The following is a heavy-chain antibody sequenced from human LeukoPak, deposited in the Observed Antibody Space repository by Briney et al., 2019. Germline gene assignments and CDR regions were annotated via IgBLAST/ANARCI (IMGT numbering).Heavy chain of an antibody. CDR1: EFTFSSYG. J-gene: IGHJ4*02. Sequence: GGSLRLSCAASEFTFSSYGMHWVRQAPGKGLEWVAVISYDGSNKYYADSVKGRFTISRDNSKNTLYLQMNSLRAEDTAVYYCAPAEGRDSYADFDYWGQGTLVTVSS. CDR2: ISYDGSNK. V-gene: IGHV3-30*03. CDR3: APAEGRDSYADFDY. D-gene: IGHD5-18*01.